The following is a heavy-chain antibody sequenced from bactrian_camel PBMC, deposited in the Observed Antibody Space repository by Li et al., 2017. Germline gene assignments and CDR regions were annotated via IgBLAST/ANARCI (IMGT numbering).Heavy chain of an antibody. CDR2: IDSDGST. CDR3: ASSQDMDGGSWCSMIRDDFGY. J-gene: IGHJ6*01. V-gene: IGHV3S26*01. Sequence: HVQLVESGGGSVQTGGSLRLSCAASGYTYGSYCMAWFRQAPGKEREGVAAIDSDGSTSYADSVKGRFTISKDNAKNTLYLQMNSLKPEDTAMYYCASSQDMDGGSWCSMIRDDFGYWGQGTQVTVS. CDR1: GYTYGSYC. D-gene: IGHD6*01.